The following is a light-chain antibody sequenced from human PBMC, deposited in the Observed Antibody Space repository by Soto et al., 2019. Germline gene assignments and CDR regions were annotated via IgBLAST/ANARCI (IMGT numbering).Light chain of an antibody. Sequence: IVLTQSPATLSLSPGERATLSCRASQGVSSYLAWYQQKPGQAPRLLIYASSNRATGIPARFSGSGSGTDFTLTISSLEPEDFAVYYCQQRSNWPLTFGGGTKVDIK. CDR3: QQRSNWPLT. CDR1: QGVSSY. J-gene: IGKJ4*01. CDR2: ASS. V-gene: IGKV3-11*01.